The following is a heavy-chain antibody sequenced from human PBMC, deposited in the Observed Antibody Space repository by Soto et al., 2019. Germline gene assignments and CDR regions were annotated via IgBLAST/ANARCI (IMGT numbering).Heavy chain of an antibody. Sequence: EVRLEESGGGLVKPGGSLRVSCAASGFNFNTYSMNWVRQAPGKGLQWVSFISASGAYKYYADSVRGRFTISRDNAKKSVFLEMNSLTADDTAIYYCAGERSALPGARDAMDVWGQGTTVTVSS. CDR3: AGERSALPGARDAMDV. J-gene: IGHJ6*02. V-gene: IGHV3-21*02. D-gene: IGHD1-26*01. CDR2: ISASGAYK. CDR1: GFNFNTYS.